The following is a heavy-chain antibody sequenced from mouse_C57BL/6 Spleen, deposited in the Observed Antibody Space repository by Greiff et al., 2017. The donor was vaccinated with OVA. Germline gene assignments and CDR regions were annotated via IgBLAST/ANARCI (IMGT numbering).Heavy chain of an antibody. CDR3: TTITTVVATDY. J-gene: IGHJ2*01. CDR1: GFNIKDDY. CDR2: IDPENGDT. Sequence: VQLQQSGAELVRPGASVKLSCTASGFNIKDDYMHWVKQRPEQGLEWIGWIDPENGDTEYASKFQGKATITADTSSNTAYLQLSSLTSADTAVYYCTTITTVVATDYWGQGTTLTVSS. V-gene: IGHV14-4*01. D-gene: IGHD1-1*01.